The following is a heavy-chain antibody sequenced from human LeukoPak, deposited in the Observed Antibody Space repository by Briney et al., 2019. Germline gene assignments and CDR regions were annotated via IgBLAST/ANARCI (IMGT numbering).Heavy chain of an antibody. D-gene: IGHD5-18*01. CDR1: GYTFTSYA. CDR2: INAGNGNT. V-gene: IGHV1-3*01. Sequence: ASVTVSCKASGYTFTSYAMHWVRQAPGQRLEWMGWINAGNGNTKYSQEFQGRVTITRDTSISTAYMELSRLRSDDTAVYYCAREGVGDTAMVDYWGQGTLVTVSS. CDR3: AREGVGDTAMVDY. J-gene: IGHJ4*02.